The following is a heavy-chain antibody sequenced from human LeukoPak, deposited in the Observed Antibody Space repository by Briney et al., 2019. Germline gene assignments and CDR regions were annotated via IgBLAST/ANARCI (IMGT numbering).Heavy chain of an antibody. CDR2: ISAYNGNT. J-gene: IGHJ4*02. CDR1: GYTFNNYG. Sequence: GASVKVSCKASGYTFNNYGISCVRQAPGQGLEWMGWISAYNGNTNYAQKLQGRVTMTTDTSTSTAYMELRSLISDDTGLYYCARDSRSTTVAGGPDYWGQGTLVTVSS. CDR3: ARDSRSTTVAGGPDY. V-gene: IGHV1-18*01. D-gene: IGHD6-19*01.